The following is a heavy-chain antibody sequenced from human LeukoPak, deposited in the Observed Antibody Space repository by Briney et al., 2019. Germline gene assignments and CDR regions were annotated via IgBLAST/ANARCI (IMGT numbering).Heavy chain of an antibody. CDR1: GYSFTTYW. V-gene: IGHV5-51*01. CDR2: IFPADSHT. D-gene: IGHD5-24*01. Sequence: GESLKISCHVSGYSFTTYWIGWVRQMPGKGLEWMGIIFPADSHTKYSPSLQGQVTISADKSITTTYLQWSGLKASDTAMYYCAWSRDGRTYFDNWGQATLVTVSS. J-gene: IGHJ4*02. CDR3: AWSRDGRTYFDN.